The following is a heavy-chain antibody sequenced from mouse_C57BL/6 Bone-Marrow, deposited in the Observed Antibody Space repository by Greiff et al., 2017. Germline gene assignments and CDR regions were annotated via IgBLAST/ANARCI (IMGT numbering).Heavy chain of an antibody. D-gene: IGHD1-1*01. CDR2: ISSGSSTI. J-gene: IGHJ4*01. CDR3: ARAGSSYGSAMDY. Sequence: EVKLVESGGGLVKPGGSLKLSCAASGFTFSDYGMHWVRQAPEKGLEWVAYISSGSSTIYYADTVKGRFTISRDNAKNTLFLQMTSLRSEDTAMYYCARAGSSYGSAMDYWGQGTSVTVSS. V-gene: IGHV5-17*01. CDR1: GFTFSDYG.